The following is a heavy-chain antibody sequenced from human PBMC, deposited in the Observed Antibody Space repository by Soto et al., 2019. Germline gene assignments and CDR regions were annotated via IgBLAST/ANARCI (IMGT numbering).Heavy chain of an antibody. D-gene: IGHD3-10*01. V-gene: IGHV3-21*01. Sequence: GGSLRLSCAASGFTFSSYSMNWVRQAPGKGLEWVSSISSSNSYIYYADSVKGRFTISRDNAKNSLYLQMNSLRAEDTAVYYCARVPQGFGELGYWGQGTLVTVSS. CDR2: ISSSNSYI. CDR1: GFTFSSYS. J-gene: IGHJ4*02. CDR3: ARVPQGFGELGY.